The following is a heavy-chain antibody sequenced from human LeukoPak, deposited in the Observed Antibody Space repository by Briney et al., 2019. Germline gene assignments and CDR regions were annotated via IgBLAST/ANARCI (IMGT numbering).Heavy chain of an antibody. V-gene: IGHV4-59*01. CDR3: AGRKHIVVVTAIRDAFDI. CDR2: IYYSGST. Sequence: SETLSLTCTVSGGSISSYYWSWIRQPPGKGLEWIGYIYYSGSTDYNPSLKSRVTISVDTSKNQFSLKLSSVTAADTAVYYCAGRKHIVVVTAIRDAFDIWGQGTMVTVSS. D-gene: IGHD2-21*02. J-gene: IGHJ3*02. CDR1: GGSISSYY.